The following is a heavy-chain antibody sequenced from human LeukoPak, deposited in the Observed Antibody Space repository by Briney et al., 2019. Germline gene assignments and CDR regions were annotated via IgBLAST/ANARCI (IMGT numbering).Heavy chain of an antibody. D-gene: IGHD1-26*01. CDR1: GGSFNNFA. CDR3: ARALGYSGGWFDP. CDR2: ISAYNGNT. J-gene: IGHJ5*02. Sequence: ASVKVSCQTSGGSFNNFAISWVRQAPGQGLEWMGWISAYNGNTNYAQKLQGRVTMTTDTSTSTAYMELRSLRSDDTAVYYCARALGYSGGWFDPWGQGALVTVSS. V-gene: IGHV1-18*01.